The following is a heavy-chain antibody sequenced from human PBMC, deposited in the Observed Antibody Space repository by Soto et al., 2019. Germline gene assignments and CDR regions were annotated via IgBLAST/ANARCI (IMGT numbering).Heavy chain of an antibody. Sequence: QVQLVESGGGVVQPGRSLRLSCAASGFTFSSYGMHWVLQAPGKGLEWVAVISYDGSNKYYADSVKGRFTISRDNSKNTLYLQMNSLRAEDTAVYYCAKDFGDYWGQGTLVTVSS. D-gene: IGHD3-3*01. CDR1: GFTFSSYG. CDR3: AKDFGDY. V-gene: IGHV3-30*18. J-gene: IGHJ4*02. CDR2: ISYDGSNK.